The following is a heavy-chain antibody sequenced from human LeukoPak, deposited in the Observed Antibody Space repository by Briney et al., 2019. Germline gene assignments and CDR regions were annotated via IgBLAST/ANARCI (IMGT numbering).Heavy chain of an antibody. CDR1: GYTFTGYY. CDR2: INPNSGGT. V-gene: IGHV1-2*02. Sequence: ASVKVSCKASGYTFTGYYMHWVRQAPGQGLEWMGWINPNSGGTNYARKFQGRVTMTRDTSISTAYMELSRLRSDDTAVYYCARALMAGNRIDPWGQGTLVTVSS. J-gene: IGHJ5*02. CDR3: ARALMAGNRIDP. D-gene: IGHD6-19*01.